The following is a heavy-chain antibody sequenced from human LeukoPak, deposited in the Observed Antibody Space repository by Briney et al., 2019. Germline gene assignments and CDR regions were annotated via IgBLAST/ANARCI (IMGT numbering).Heavy chain of an antibody. D-gene: IGHD3-10*01. CDR3: ARDRGFGELLSDYFYDYVMDV. J-gene: IGHJ6*02. V-gene: IGHV3-30*04. CDR2: IPYDGSNK. Sequence: PGRSLRLSYAASGFVFSSYVMHWVRQAPGKGLEWVAVIPYDGSNKYYADSVKGRFTISRDNSKNTLYLQMNSLRAEDTAVYYCARDRGFGELLSDYFYDYVMDVWGQGTTVTVSS. CDR1: GFVFSSYV.